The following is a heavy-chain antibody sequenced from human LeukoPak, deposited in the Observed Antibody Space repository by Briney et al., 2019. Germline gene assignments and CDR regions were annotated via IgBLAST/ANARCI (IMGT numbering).Heavy chain of an antibody. Sequence: ASVTLSCNVSGYTFTGYYIHWGRHPPGQGLEWVGWINPNSSGTNYAQKFQGRVTSMRDTSISTAYMELSRLRSDVTAVHYCAYSGATRRYDAFHIWGQGTMLTVSS. CDR3: AYSGATRRYDAFHI. CDR2: INPNSSGT. D-gene: IGHD1-26*01. J-gene: IGHJ3*02. V-gene: IGHV1-2*01. CDR1: GYTFTGYY.